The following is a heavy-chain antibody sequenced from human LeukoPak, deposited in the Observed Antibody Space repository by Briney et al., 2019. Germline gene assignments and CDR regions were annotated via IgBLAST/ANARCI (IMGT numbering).Heavy chain of an antibody. Sequence: SETLSLTCAVYGGSFSGYYWSWIRQPPGKGLEWIGYIYYSGSTNYNPSLKSRVTISVDTSKNQFSLKLSSVTAADTAVYYCARQSHYYDSSGFPFWFDPWGQGTLVTVSS. CDR1: GGSFSGYY. D-gene: IGHD3-22*01. J-gene: IGHJ5*02. CDR3: ARQSHYYDSSGFPFWFDP. V-gene: IGHV4-59*08. CDR2: IYYSGST.